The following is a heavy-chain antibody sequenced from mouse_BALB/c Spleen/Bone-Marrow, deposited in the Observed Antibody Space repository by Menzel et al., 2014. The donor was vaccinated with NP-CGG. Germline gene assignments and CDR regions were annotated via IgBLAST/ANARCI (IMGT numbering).Heavy chain of an antibody. V-gene: IGHV2-6-4*01. CDR1: GFSLSRYS. CDR3: ARKNSGYVGAMDH. Sequence: VKLMESGPGLVAPSQSLSITCTVSGFSLSRYSIHWVRQPPGKGLEWLGMIWGGGSTDYNSALKSRLSISKDNSKSQVFLKMNSLQTDDTAMYYRARKNSGYVGAMDHWGQGTSVTVPS. J-gene: IGHJ4*01. D-gene: IGHD1-1*01. CDR2: IWGGGST.